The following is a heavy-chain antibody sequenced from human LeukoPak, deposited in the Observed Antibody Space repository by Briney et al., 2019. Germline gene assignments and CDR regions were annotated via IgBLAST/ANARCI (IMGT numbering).Heavy chain of an antibody. V-gene: IGHV3-53*05. D-gene: IGHD2-15*01. CDR2: IYSGGST. CDR1: GFTVSSNY. Sequence: GGSLRLSCAASGFTVSSNYMSWVRQAPGKGLEWVSVIYSGGSTYYADSVKGRFTISRDNSKNTLYLQMNSLRAEDTAIYYCASQYRLIVVLVAATVSSDYGMDVWGQGTTVTVSS. J-gene: IGHJ6*02. CDR3: ASQYRLIVVLVAATVSSDYGMDV.